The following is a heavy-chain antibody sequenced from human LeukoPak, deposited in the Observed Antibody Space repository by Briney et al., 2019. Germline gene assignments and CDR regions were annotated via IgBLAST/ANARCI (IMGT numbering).Heavy chain of an antibody. J-gene: IGHJ4*02. CDR3: ARENSSGWYDNYYFDY. D-gene: IGHD6-19*01. V-gene: IGHV3-7*01. CDR2: IKQDGSEK. CDR1: GFTFSSYG. Sequence: PGRSLRLSCAASGFTFSSYGMHWVRQAPGKGLEWVANIKQDGSEKYYVDSVKGRFTISRDNAKNSLYLQMDSLRAEDTAVYYCARENSSGWYDNYYFDYWGQGTLVTVSS.